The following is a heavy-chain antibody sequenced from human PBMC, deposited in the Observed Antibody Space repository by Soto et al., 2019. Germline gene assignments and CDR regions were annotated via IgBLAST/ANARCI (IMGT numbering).Heavy chain of an antibody. CDR2: ISYDGSNK. CDR3: AKDDTGGSV. J-gene: IGHJ4*02. Sequence: QVQLVESGGGVVQPGRSLRLSCAASGFTFSSYGMHWVRQAPGKGLEWVAVISYDGSNKYYADSVKGRFTISRDNSKNTLYLQMSSLRAEDTAVYYCAKDDTGGSVWGQGTLVTVSS. CDR1: GFTFSSYG. D-gene: IGHD3-9*01. V-gene: IGHV3-30*18.